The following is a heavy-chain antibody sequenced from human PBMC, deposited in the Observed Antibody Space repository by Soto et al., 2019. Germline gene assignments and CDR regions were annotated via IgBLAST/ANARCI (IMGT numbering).Heavy chain of an antibody. V-gene: IGHV1-46*01. J-gene: IGHJ4*02. CDR1: GYTFTTYY. D-gene: IGHD3-22*01. Sequence: QVQLVQSGAEVKKPGASVKVSCKASGYTFTTYYMHWVRQAPGQGLEWMGIINPSGGSTRYAQKFQGRVTMTRETSTSTVYMELSSLKSEDTAVYYCARGLIYDSSGHYFDYWGQGTLVTVSS. CDR3: ARGLIYDSSGHYFDY. CDR2: INPSGGST.